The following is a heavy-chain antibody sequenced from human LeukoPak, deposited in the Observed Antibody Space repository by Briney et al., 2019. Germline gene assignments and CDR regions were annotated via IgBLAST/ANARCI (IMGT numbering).Heavy chain of an antibody. CDR3: ARDGGAAAGY. CDR1: GFTVSNNY. CDR2: MYRGGST. J-gene: IGHJ4*02. Sequence: PGGPLRLSCAASGFTVSNNYMSWVRQAPGKGLEWVSVMYRGGSTYYADSVQGRFTMSRDNSKNTLYLQMNSLRAEDTAVYYCARDGGAAAGYWGQGELVSVSS. D-gene: IGHD6-13*01. V-gene: IGHV3-66*01.